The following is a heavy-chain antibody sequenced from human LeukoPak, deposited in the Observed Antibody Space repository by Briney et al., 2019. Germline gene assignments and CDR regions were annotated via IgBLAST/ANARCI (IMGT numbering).Heavy chain of an antibody. J-gene: IGHJ4*02. CDR3: ARKYRRLSYYDY. D-gene: IGHD3-10*01. Sequence: SETLSLTCTVSGGSISSSTYYWGWIRQPPGKGLEWIGSIYYSGNTYYNPSLKSRVTISVDTSTNQFSLNLTSVTAADTAVYYCARKYRRLSYYDYWGQGTLVTVSS. CDR1: GGSISSSTYY. V-gene: IGHV4-39*01. CDR2: IYYSGNT.